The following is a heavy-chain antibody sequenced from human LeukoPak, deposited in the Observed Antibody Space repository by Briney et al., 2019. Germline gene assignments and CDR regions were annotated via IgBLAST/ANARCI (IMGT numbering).Heavy chain of an antibody. Sequence: SETLSLTCAVYGGSFSGYYWSWIRQPPGKGLEWIGEINHSGSTNYNPSLKSRVTISVDTSKSQFSLKLSSVTAADTAVYYCARDSSSSGGLDYWGQGTLVTVSS. V-gene: IGHV4-34*01. D-gene: IGHD6-6*01. J-gene: IGHJ4*02. CDR2: INHSGST. CDR3: ARDSSSSGGLDY. CDR1: GGSFSGYY.